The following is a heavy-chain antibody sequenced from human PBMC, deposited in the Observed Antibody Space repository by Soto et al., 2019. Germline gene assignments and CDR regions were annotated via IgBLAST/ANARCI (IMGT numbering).Heavy chain of an antibody. Sequence: EVQLVESGGGLVQPGESLRLSCAASGFTFSSYWMHWVRQVPGKGLVWVSRINRDGTMTSYADFVKGRFTISRDNAKNTVFIQMTGLTVEDTAVYYCVLLTYCGVYCCPSWGEGSPVTGSS. CDR3: VLLTYCGVYCCPS. CDR2: INRDGTMT. CDR1: GFTFSSYW. J-gene: IGHJ5*02. D-gene: IGHD2-21*02. V-gene: IGHV3-74*01.